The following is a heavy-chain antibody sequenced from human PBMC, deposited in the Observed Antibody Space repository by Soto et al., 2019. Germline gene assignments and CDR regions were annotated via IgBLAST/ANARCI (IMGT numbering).Heavy chain of an antibody. CDR1: GFTFDDYT. Sequence: GGSLRLSCAASGFTFDDYTMHWVRQAPGKGLEWVSLISWDGGSTYYADSVKGRFTISRDNSKNSLYLQMNSLRTEDTALYYCAKDRATVTTRGYYYGMDVWGQGTTVTVSS. J-gene: IGHJ6*02. CDR3: AKDRATVTTRGYYYGMDV. D-gene: IGHD4-17*01. CDR2: ISWDGGST. V-gene: IGHV3-43*01.